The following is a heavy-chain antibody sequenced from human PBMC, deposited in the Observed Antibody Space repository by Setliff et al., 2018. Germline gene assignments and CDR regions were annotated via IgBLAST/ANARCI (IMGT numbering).Heavy chain of an antibody. J-gene: IGHJ3*02. CDR2: IYTSGST. CDR1: GGSISNYY. V-gene: IGHV4-4*07. D-gene: IGHD1-26*01. Sequence: PSETLSLTCTVSGGSISNYYWSWIRQPAGRGLEWIGRIYTSGSTNYNPSLKSRVTMSVDTSKNQFSLKLSSVTAADTAVYYCARKGISALSGAFDMWGQGTMVTVSS. CDR3: ARKGISALSGAFDM.